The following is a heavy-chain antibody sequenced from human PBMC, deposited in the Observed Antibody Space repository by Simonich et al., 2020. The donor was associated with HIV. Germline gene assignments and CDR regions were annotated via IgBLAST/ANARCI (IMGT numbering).Heavy chain of an antibody. CDR1: GFTFSNYA. CDR3: AKDQLGTDGFDI. V-gene: IGHV3-23*01. Sequence: EVQLLESGGGLVQPGGSLRLSCAGSGFTFSNYAMTWVRQAPGKGLEWVSGIGIRDTTYYADSVMGRFIISRANSKNTRYLQMDSLRAGDTALYYCAKDQLGTDGFDIWGQGTMVTVSS. D-gene: IGHD7-27*01. J-gene: IGHJ3*02. CDR2: IGIRDTT.